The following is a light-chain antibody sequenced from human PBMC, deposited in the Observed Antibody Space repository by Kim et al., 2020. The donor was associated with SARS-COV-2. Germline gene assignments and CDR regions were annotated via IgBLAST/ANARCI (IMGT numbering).Light chain of an antibody. CDR1: KLGDKY. J-gene: IGLJ3*02. CDR2: EDR. CDR3: QACDSSTGV. V-gene: IGLV3-1*01. Sequence: SYELTQPPSVSVSPGQTATITCSGHKLGDKYTCWYRQKPGQSPVLVIYEDRKRPSGIPERFSGSNSGNTATLTISGTQAMDEADYYCQACDSSTGVFGGG.